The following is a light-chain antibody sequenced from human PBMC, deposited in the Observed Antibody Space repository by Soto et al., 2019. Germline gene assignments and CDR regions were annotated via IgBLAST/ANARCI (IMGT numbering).Light chain of an antibody. J-gene: IGKJ1*01. Sequence: EIVLTQSPGTLSLSPGERATLSCRASQSVTSSSLAWYQQKPGQAPRLIIYDACSRATGIPDRFSGSGSGTHFTLTINRLEPEDFAVYYCQQYAYSPRTFGQGTKVEIK. V-gene: IGKV3-20*01. CDR3: QQYAYSPRT. CDR1: QSVTSSS. CDR2: DAC.